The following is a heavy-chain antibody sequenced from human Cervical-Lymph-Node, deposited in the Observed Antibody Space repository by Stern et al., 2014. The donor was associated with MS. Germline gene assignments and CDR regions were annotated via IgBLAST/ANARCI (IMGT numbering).Heavy chain of an antibody. J-gene: IGHJ4*02. D-gene: IGHD4-17*01. CDR3: ARDYGDYAFDY. CDR2: IYLCESDP. V-gene: IGHV5-51*01. Sequence: EVQLVESGEEVKKPGESLKISCKGSGYSFNANWIAWVRQMPGKGLEWMMIIYLCESDPIYSPSSQARATNSANKSSSTAYLQWSSLKAADTAMYYCARDYGDYAFDYWGQGTLVTVSS. CDR1: GYSFNANW.